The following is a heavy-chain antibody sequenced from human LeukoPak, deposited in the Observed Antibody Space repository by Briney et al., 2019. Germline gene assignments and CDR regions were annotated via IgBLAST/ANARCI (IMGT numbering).Heavy chain of an antibody. V-gene: IGHV4-31*03. J-gene: IGHJ5*02. Sequence: PSETLSLTCTVSGGSISSGGYYWSWIRQHPGTGLEWIGYIYYSGSTYYNPSLKSRVTISVDTSKNQFSLKLSSVTAADTAVYYCAREGDCGGDCYLNWFDPWGQGTLVTVSS. CDR1: GGSISSGGYY. D-gene: IGHD2-21*02. CDR2: IYYSGST. CDR3: AREGDCGGDCYLNWFDP.